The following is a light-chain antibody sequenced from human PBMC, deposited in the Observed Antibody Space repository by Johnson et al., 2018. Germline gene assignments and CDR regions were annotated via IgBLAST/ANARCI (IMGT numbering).Light chain of an antibody. CDR3: GTWDSSLSAGNV. J-gene: IGLJ1*01. CDR1: SSNIGNNY. V-gene: IGLV1-51*02. Sequence: QSVLTQPPSVYAAPGQKVTISCSGSSSNIGNNYVSWYQQLPGTAPKLLIYENNKRPSGLPDRFSGSKSGTSATLAITGLQTGDEADYYCGTWDSSLSAGNVFGTGTKVTVL. CDR2: ENN.